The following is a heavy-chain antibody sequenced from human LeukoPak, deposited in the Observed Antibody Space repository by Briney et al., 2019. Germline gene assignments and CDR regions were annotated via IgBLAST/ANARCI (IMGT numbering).Heavy chain of an antibody. Sequence: PSETLSLTCTVPGGSISSYYWSWIRQPPGKGLEWIGYIYYSGSTNYNPSLKSRVTISVDTSKNQFSLKLSSVTAADTAVYYCAREWGKYYYDSSGHSRAFDIWGQGTMVTVSS. CDR1: GGSISSYY. V-gene: IGHV4-59*01. D-gene: IGHD3-22*01. CDR3: AREWGKYYYDSSGHSRAFDI. J-gene: IGHJ3*02. CDR2: IYYSGST.